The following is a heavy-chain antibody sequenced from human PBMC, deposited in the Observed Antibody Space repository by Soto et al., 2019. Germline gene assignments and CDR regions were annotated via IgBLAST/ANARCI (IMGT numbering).Heavy chain of an antibody. Sequence: PGGSLRLSCAGSGFTFSSYAMHWVRQAPGKGLEWVAVISYDGSNKYYADSVKGRFTISRDNSKNTLYLQMNSLRAEDTAVYYCAQIRWSVPDDYWGQGTLVTVSS. CDR1: GFTFSSYA. J-gene: IGHJ4*02. CDR3: AQIRWSVPDDY. CDR2: ISYDGSNK. D-gene: IGHD2-15*01. V-gene: IGHV3-30-3*01.